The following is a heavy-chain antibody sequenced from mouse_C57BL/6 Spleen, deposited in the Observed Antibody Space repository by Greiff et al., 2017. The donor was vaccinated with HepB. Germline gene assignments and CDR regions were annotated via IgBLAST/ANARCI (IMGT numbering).Heavy chain of an antibody. CDR3: AMLRAMDY. V-gene: IGHV1-15*01. CDR1: GYTFTDYE. J-gene: IGHJ4*01. D-gene: IGHD1-1*01. CDR2: IDPETGGT. Sequence: VQLRQSGAELVRPGASVTLSCKASGYTFTDYEMHWVKQTPVHGLEWIGAIDPETGGTAYNQKFKGKAILTADKSSSTAYMELRSLTSEDSAVYYCAMLRAMDYWGQGTSVTVSS.